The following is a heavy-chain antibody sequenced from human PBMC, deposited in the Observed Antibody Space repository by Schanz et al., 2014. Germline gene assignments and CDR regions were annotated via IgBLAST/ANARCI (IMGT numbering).Heavy chain of an antibody. V-gene: IGHV1-18*01. J-gene: IGHJ4*02. CDR1: GYTFTTYA. D-gene: IGHD3-3*01. CDR2: ISVYTGNT. Sequence: QVQLVQSGAEVKKPGASVRVSCKASGYTFTTYAMSWVRQAPGQGLEWVGWISVYTGNTKYGQKVQGRVTMTADTSTNTAYMELRSLRSDDTAVYYCARDRLFLDRDDLYYFDSWGQGTLVTVSS. CDR3: ARDRLFLDRDDLYYFDS.